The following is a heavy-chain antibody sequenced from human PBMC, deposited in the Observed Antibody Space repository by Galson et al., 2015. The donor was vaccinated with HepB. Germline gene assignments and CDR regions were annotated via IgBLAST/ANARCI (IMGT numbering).Heavy chain of an antibody. CDR3: ARHGYYDSSNYCYTNFDF. J-gene: IGHJ4*02. CDR1: GFTFGDYA. CDR2: IRSKTYGGTT. V-gene: IGHV3-49*04. D-gene: IGHD3-22*01. Sequence: SLRLSCAASGFTFGDYAMSWVRQAPGKGLELVGFIRSKTYGGTTKYAASVRGRFTISRDDSKSIAYLQMNSLKTEDTAVYYCARHGYYDSSNYCYTNFDFWGQGSLVTVSS.